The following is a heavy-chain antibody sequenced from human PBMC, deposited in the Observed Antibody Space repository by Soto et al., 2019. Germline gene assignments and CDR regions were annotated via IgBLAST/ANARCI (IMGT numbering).Heavy chain of an antibody. D-gene: IGHD3-10*01. J-gene: IGHJ4*02. CDR1: GYTFPNYA. CDR3: ARDQGALPWFGELLASDY. CDR2: ITAGDGNT. V-gene: IGHV1-3*01. Sequence: QVQLVQSGAEVKKPGASVKVSCKASGYTFPNYAIHWVRQAPGQRLEWMGWITAGDGNTKYSQKFQGRVTITRDTSASTAYMELRSLRSDDTAVYYCARDQGALPWFGELLASDYWGQGTLVTVSS.